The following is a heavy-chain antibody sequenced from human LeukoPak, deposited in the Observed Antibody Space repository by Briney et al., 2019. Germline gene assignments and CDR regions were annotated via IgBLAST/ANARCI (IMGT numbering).Heavy chain of an antibody. CDR3: AHKTGFDY. CDR2: ICDRGDPT. Sequence: PGGSLRLSCAASGFSFSNAAMSWVRQAPGKGLEWVSTICDRGDPTYYADSVKGRFIISRDNSKNTLYLQMNSPRAEDSAVYYCAHKTGFDYWGQGTLVSVSS. J-gene: IGHJ4*02. V-gene: IGHV3-23*01. CDR1: GFSFSNAA.